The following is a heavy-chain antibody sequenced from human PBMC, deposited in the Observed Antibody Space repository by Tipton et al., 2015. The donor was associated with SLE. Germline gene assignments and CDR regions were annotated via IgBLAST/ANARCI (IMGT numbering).Heavy chain of an antibody. CDR3: ARDRGDGGYFDS. J-gene: IGHJ4*02. V-gene: IGHV3-53*04. CDR1: GFTVSSNF. D-gene: IGHD3-10*01. Sequence: VQLVQSGGGLVQPGGSLRLSCAASGFTVSSNFMNWVRQAPGKGLEWVSVMNWDGGTVYADSVRGRFTISRDNFKNTVYLQMNSLRPEDTAVYYCARDRGDGGYFDSWGQGTLVTVSS. CDR2: MNWDGGT.